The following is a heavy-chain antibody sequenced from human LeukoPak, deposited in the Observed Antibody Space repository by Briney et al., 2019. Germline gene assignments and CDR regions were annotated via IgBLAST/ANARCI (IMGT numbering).Heavy chain of an antibody. CDR1: GYSISSGYY. D-gene: IGHD5-24*01. CDR2: IYHSGST. CDR3: ARELEIGHTEDGEVWFDP. J-gene: IGHJ5*02. V-gene: IGHV4-38-2*02. Sequence: SETLSLTCTVSGYSISSGYYWGWIRQPPGKGLEWIGNIYHSGSTYNHPSLKSRVTISVDTSKNQFSLKLSSVTAADTAVYYCARELEIGHTEDGEVWFDPWGQGTLVTVSS.